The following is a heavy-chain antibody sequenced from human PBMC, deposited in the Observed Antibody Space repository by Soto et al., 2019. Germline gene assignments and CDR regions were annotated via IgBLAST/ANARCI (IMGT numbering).Heavy chain of an antibody. CDR3: AGTHFDTSGYYPSALEY. CDR1: GGTFNSYV. V-gene: IGHV1-69*01. Sequence: QVQLVQSGAEVKKPGSSVKVSCKASGGTFNSYVINCVRQAPGQGLEWMGGIIPFFGTAEYAQKFQGRVTITADEAASTAYMELSSLKPGDTAVYYCAGTHFDTSGYYPSALEYWGQGTQVSVSS. J-gene: IGHJ4*02. D-gene: IGHD3-22*01. CDR2: IIPFFGTA.